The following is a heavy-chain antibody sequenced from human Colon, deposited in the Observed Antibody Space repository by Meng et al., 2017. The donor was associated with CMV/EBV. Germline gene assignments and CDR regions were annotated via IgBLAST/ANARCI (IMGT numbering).Heavy chain of an antibody. Sequence: ASVTVSCKASGYTFTNYDMNWVRQATGQGLEWMGWMNPNSGNTGYSQKFQGRVTMTRNTSISTAYMELSSLRSEDTAVYYCARWVASGTRGESWFDPWGQGTLVTVSS. J-gene: IGHJ5*02. CDR1: GYTFTNYD. V-gene: IGHV1-8*01. D-gene: IGHD1-1*01. CDR3: ARWVASGTRGESWFDP. CDR2: MNPNSGNT.